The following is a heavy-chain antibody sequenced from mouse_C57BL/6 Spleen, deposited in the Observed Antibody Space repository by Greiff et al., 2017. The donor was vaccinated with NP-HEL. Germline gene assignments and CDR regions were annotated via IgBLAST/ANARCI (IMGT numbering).Heavy chain of an antibody. V-gene: IGHV5-4*01. D-gene: IGHD2-2*01. J-gene: IGHJ3*01. CDR3: AREWLMAWFGY. CDR2: ISDGGSYT. Sequence: EVMLVESGGGLVKPGGSLKLSCAASGFTFSSYAMSWVRQTPEKRLEWVATISDGGSYTNYPDNVKGRFTISRAKAKTNAYLQLSHLKSEDTGMYCCAREWLMAWFGYWGQGTLATGSA. CDR1: GFTFSSYA.